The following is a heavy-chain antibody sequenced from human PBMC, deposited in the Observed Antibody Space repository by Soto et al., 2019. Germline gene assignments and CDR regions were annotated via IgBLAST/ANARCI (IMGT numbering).Heavy chain of an antibody. V-gene: IGHV4-30-4*01. CDR1: DDTIRSPDYY. J-gene: IGHJ4*02. D-gene: IGHD5-12*01. CDR2: IYYSGST. Sequence: NPAGTLSLTCTASDDTIRSPDYYWGCIRQPPGKGLEWIGYIYYSGSTYYNPSLKSRVIISLDTSKSQFSLKLSSVTAADRAVYYSARGPSSAYEYYFDSWGQGALVTVSS. CDR3: ARGPSSAYEYYFDS.